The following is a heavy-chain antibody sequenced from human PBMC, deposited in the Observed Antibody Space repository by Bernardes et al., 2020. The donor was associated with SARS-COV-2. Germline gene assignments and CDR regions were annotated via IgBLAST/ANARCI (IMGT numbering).Heavy chain of an antibody. V-gene: IGHV4-38-2*01. J-gene: IGHJ6*02. CDR3: ARAPFRITIFGVHGLDV. CDR2: IYHSGST. CDR1: GYSISSGYY. Sequence: SETLSLTCAVSGYSISSGYYWGWIRQPPAKGLEWIGSIYHSGSTYYNPSLKSRVTISVDTSKNQFSLKLSSVTAADTAVYYCARAPFRITIFGVHGLDVWGQGTTVTVS. D-gene: IGHD3-3*01.